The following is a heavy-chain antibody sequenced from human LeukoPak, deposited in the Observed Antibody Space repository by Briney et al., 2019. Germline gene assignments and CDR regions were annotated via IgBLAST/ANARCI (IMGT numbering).Heavy chain of an antibody. CDR1: GHTFTSYD. CDR2: MNPNSGNT. CDR3: ARAQGPSSSWHNWFDP. J-gene: IGHJ5*02. D-gene: IGHD6-13*01. V-gene: IGHV1-8*01. Sequence: ASVKVSCKASGHTFTSYDINWVRQATGQGLEWMGWMNPNSGNTGYAQKFQGRVTMTRNTSISTAYMELSSLRSEDTAVYYCARAQGPSSSWHNWFDPWGQGTLVTVSS.